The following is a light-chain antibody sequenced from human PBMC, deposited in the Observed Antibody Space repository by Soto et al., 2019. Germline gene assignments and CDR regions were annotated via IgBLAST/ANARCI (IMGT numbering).Light chain of an antibody. V-gene: IGLV2-23*01. CDR2: EGG. CDR3: CSYAGYSTSAV. J-gene: IGLJ2*01. Sequence: QSVLTQPASVSGSPGQSITSSCTGSSSDVGSYNLVSWYQHHPGKAPKVIIYEGGKRPSGVSNRFSGSKSGITAFLTISGLQAEDEADYYCCSYAGYSTSAVFGGGTNVTVL. CDR1: SSDVGSYNL.